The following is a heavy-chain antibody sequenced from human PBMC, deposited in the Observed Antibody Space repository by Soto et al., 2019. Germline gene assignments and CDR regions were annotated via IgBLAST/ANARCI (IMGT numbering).Heavy chain of an antibody. CDR2: IYHSGST. Sequence: QVQLQESGPGLVKPSETLSLTCAVSSYSISSGFYWGRIRQPPGKGLEWIGNIYHSGSTYYNPSLKSRVTISVDTSKNQFSLRLSSVSAADTAMYYCAREAGVRYPFDPWGQGTLVTVSS. D-gene: IGHD3-9*01. J-gene: IGHJ5*02. CDR3: AREAGVRYPFDP. V-gene: IGHV4-38-2*02. CDR1: SYSISSGFY.